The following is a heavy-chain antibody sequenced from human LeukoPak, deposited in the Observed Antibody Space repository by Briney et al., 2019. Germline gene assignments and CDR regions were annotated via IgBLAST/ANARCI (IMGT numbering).Heavy chain of an antibody. CDR1: GFIFSSYA. CDR2: ISFDGTNK. CDR3: ARGQDGMDV. Sequence: PGGSLRLSCAASGFIFSSYAMHWVRQAPGKGLEWVAVISFDGTNKYYADSVKGRFTISRDNSMNTLYLQMNSLRAEDTAVYYCARGQDGMDVWGTGTTVTVFS. V-gene: IGHV3-30*04. J-gene: IGHJ6*04.